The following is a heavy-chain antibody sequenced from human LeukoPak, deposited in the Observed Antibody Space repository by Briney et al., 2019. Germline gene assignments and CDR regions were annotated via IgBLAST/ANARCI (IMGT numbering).Heavy chain of an antibody. J-gene: IGHJ6*02. Sequence: SETLSLTCTVYGGSFTDYFWTWIRQSPGKGLEWIGEISDYTGDTNYNPSLNSRVSTSLEKSKNQFSLELRSVTAADTAVYYCARGRIAKIVVVHSFSYGMDVWGQGTTVTVSS. CDR3: ARGRIAKIVVVHSFSYGMDV. CDR2: ISDYTGDT. D-gene: IGHD3-22*01. V-gene: IGHV4-34*01. CDR1: GGSFTDYF.